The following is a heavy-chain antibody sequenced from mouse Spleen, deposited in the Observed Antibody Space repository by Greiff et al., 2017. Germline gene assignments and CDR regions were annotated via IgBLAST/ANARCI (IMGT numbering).Heavy chain of an antibody. J-gene: IGHJ1*01. CDR3: ARGTGTGWYFDV. V-gene: IGHV5-16*01. CDR1: GFTFSDYY. CDR2: INYDGSST. D-gene: IGHD4-1*01. Sequence: EVQVVESEGGLVQPGSSMKLSCTASGFTFSDYYMAWVRQVPEKGLEWVANINYDGSSTYYLDSLKSRFIISRDNAKNILYLQMSSLKSEDTATYYCARGTGTGWYFDVWGAGTTVTVSS.